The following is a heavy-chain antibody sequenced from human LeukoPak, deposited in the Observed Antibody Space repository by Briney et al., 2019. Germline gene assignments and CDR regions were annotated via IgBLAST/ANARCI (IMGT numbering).Heavy chain of an antibody. CDR1: GGSISSSSYY. Sequence: PSETLSLTCTVSGGSISSSSYYWGWLRQPPGKGLEWIGSIYYSGSTYYNPSLKSRVTISVDTSKNQFSLKLSSVTAADTAVYYCATDTIRYYFDYWGQGTLVTVSS. D-gene: IGHD5-24*01. CDR2: IYYSGST. CDR3: ATDTIRYYFDY. J-gene: IGHJ4*02. V-gene: IGHV4-39*07.